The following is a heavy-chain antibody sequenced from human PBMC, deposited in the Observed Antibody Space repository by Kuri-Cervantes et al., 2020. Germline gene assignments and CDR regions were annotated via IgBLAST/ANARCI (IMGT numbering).Heavy chain of an antibody. CDR2: IYSKTDGGTT. CDR3: ARDPGYSYELGDY. Sequence: ETLSLTCAASGFTFSNAWMSWVRQAPGKGLEWIGRIYSKTDGGTTDYAAPVKGRFTISRDDSKTTLFLQMNSLRAEDTAVYYCARDPGYSYELGDYWGQGTLVTVSS. J-gene: IGHJ4*02. D-gene: IGHD5-18*01. V-gene: IGHV3-15*01. CDR1: GFTFSNAW.